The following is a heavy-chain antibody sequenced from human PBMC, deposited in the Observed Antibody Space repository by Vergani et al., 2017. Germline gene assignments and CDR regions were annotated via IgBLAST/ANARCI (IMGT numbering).Heavy chain of an antibody. CDR3: AREMEEWLLFYYMDV. Sequence: QVQLVESGGGVVQPGRSLRLSCAASGFTFSSYAMHWVRQAPGKGLEWVAVISYDGSNKYYADSVKGRFTISRDNSKNTLYLQMNSLRAEDTAVYYCAREMEEWLLFYYMDVWGQGTMVTVSS. CDR1: GFTFSSYA. J-gene: IGHJ6*03. V-gene: IGHV3-30*07. CDR2: ISYDGSNK. D-gene: IGHD3-3*01.